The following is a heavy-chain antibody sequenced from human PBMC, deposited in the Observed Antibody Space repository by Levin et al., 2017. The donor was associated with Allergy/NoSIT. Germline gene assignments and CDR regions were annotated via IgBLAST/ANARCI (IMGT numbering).Heavy chain of an antibody. V-gene: IGHV4-30-2*01. CDR2: IYLSGST. Sequence: TSSETLSLTCAVSGGSISSGGYSWSWIRQPPGKGLEWIGNIYLSGSTNDNPSLKSRVTMSVDRSKNQFSLKLSYVTAADTAVYYCARVAGYSYGYSFDYWGPGTLVTVSS. J-gene: IGHJ4*02. CDR1: GGSISSGGYS. D-gene: IGHD5-18*01. CDR3: ARVAGYSYGYSFDY.